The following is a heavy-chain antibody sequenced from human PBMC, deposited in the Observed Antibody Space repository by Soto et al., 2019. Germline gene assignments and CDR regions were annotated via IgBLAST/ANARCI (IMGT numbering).Heavy chain of an antibody. J-gene: IGHJ4*02. V-gene: IGHV3-23*01. Sequence: GGSLRLSCAASGFTFSMSAMSWVRQAPGKGLEWVSTTGLNGRTTYYADSVKGRFTVSRDNSKNTLHLQMNSLRAEDTAVYYCATVHSTSRSFDYWGQGTLSPSPQ. CDR3: ATVHSTSRSFDY. CDR2: TGLNGRTT. CDR1: GFTFSMSA. D-gene: IGHD2-2*01.